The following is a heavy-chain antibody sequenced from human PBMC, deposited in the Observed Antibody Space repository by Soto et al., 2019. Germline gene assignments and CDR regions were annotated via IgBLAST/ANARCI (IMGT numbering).Heavy chain of an antibody. CDR1: GFTFSSYS. CDR2: ISSSSSYI. J-gene: IGHJ4*02. V-gene: IGHV3-21*01. Sequence: ESGGGLVKPGGSLRLSCAASGFTFSSYSMNWVRQAPGKGLEWVSSISSSSSYIYYADSVKGRFTISRDNAKNSLYLQMNSLRAEDTAVYYCARDSSDYIWGSYRPDYWGQGTLVTVSS. CDR3: ARDSSDYIWGSYRPDY. D-gene: IGHD3-16*02.